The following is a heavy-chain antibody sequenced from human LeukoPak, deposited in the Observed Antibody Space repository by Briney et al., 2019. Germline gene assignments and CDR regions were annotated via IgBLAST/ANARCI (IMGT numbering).Heavy chain of an antibody. D-gene: IGHD2-15*01. J-gene: IGHJ4*02. CDR1: GFTFSNYR. V-gene: IGHV3-7*01. Sequence: GGSLRLSCAASGFTFSNYRTSWVRQAPGKGLEWVANIKQDGSETHYVDSVRGRFIVSRDNAKNSVFLQMNSLGVEDTAIYYCARDFAAAVGWGQGTLVTVSS. CDR2: IKQDGSET. CDR3: ARDFAAAVG.